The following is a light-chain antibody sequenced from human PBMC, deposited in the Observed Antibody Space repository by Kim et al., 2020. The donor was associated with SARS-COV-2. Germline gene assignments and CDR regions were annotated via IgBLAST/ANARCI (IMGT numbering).Light chain of an antibody. CDR1: QSMGSS. CDR3: QLYNNWPL. Sequence: SVAAGERPTLSGRASQSMGSSLAWYQQKPGQAPRLLIYDASTRATGIPARFSGSGSGTEFTLTISSLQSEDCAVYYCQLYNNWPLFGQGTKLEI. J-gene: IGKJ2*01. CDR2: DAS. V-gene: IGKV3-15*01.